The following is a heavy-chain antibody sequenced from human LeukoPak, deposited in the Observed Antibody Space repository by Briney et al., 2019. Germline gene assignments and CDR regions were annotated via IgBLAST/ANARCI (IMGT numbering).Heavy chain of an antibody. V-gene: IGHV4-61*01. Sequence: PSETLSLTCTVSGGSVSSGSYYWSWIRQPPGKGLEWIGYIYYSGSTNYNPSLKSRVTISVDTSKNQFSLKLGSVTAADTAVYYCARDRYYDSSGYSDDAFDIWGQGTMVTVSS. CDR1: GGSVSSGSYY. J-gene: IGHJ3*02. D-gene: IGHD3-22*01. CDR3: ARDRYYDSSGYSDDAFDI. CDR2: IYYSGST.